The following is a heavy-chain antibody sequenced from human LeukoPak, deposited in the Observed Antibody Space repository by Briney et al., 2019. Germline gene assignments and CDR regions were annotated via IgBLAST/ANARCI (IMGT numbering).Heavy chain of an antibody. V-gene: IGHV3-30*04. CDR3: ARGPDYGDYVY. CDR2: ISYDRRNK. D-gene: IGHD4-17*01. CDR1: RFTLCRSA. Sequence: GGSLRLSRAPSRFTLCRSAMHNVRDAPDTGLERVGDISYDRRNKHYADSVKSRFTISRDNSKNTLYLQMNSLRAEDTAVYYCARGPDYGDYVYWGQGTLVTVSS. J-gene: IGHJ4*02.